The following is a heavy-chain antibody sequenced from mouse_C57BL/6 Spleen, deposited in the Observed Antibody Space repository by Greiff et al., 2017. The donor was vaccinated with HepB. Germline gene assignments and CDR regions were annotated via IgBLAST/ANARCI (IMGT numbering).Heavy chain of an antibody. CDR2: IYPSDSET. Sequence: VQLQQSGAELVRPGSSVKLSCKASGYTFTSYWMDWVKQRPGQGLEWIGNIYPSDSETHYNQKFKDKATLTVDKSSSTAYMQLSSLTSEDSAVYYCARQNYYGSSYRMDYWGQRTSVTVSS. CDR3: ARQNYYGSSYRMDY. J-gene: IGHJ4*01. D-gene: IGHD1-1*01. V-gene: IGHV1-61*01. CDR1: GYTFTSYW.